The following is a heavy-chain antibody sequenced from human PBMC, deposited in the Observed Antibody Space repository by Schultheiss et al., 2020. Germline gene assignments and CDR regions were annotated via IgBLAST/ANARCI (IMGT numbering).Heavy chain of an antibody. D-gene: IGHD5-18*01. CDR2: IYYSGST. V-gene: IGHV4-34*01. Sequence: SETLSLTCAVYGGSFSGYYWSWLRHPPGKGLEWVGSIYYSGSTYYNPSLKSRISIFIDTSRNQFSLKLSSVTAADTAVYYCTTARRYSSAMDVWGQGTTVTVSS. CDR3: TTARRYSSAMDV. CDR1: GGSFSGYY. J-gene: IGHJ6*02.